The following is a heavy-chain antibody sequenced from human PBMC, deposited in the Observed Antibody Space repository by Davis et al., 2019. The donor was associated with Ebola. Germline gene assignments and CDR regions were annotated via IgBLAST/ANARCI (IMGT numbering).Heavy chain of an antibody. V-gene: IGHV1-18*04. J-gene: IGHJ4*02. CDR1: GYTFTSYG. CDR2: INPHNGNT. D-gene: IGHD4-17*01. Sequence: ASVKVSCKASGYTFTSYGITWVRQAPGQGLEWMGWINPHNGNTNYAQSVQGRVTMTTDTSTTTAYMEVGSLRSEDTAVYYCASYDYGDHDYWGQGTLVTVSS. CDR3: ASYDYGDHDY.